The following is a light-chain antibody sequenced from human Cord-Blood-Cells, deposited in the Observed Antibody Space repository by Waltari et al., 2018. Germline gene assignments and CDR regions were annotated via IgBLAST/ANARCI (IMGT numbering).Light chain of an antibody. Sequence: QSALTQPASVSGSPGQSITISCTGTSSDVGSYNLVSWYQQHPSKAPQLMIYEVSKRPSGVSNRFSGSKSGNTASLTISGLQAEDEADYYCCSYAGSSTFEVFGTGTKVTVL. CDR3: CSYAGSSTFEV. V-gene: IGLV2-23*02. J-gene: IGLJ1*01. CDR2: EVS. CDR1: SSDVGSYNL.